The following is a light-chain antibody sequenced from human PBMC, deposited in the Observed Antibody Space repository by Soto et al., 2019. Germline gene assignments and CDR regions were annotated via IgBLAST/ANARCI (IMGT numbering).Light chain of an antibody. V-gene: IGKV3-20*01. Sequence: MTQSPYTLSVSPGERATLSCRASETVRSNLAWYQQKPGQAPRLLISGASSRATGIPDRFTGSGSGTDFTLTISRLEPEDFAVYYCQQYGSSPRTFGQGTKVDIK. CDR3: QQYGSSPRT. J-gene: IGKJ1*01. CDR1: ETVRSN. CDR2: GAS.